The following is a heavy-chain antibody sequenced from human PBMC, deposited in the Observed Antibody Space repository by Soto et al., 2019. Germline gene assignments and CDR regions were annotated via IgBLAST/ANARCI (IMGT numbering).Heavy chain of an antibody. Sequence: QVTLKESGPVLVKPTEPLTLTCTVSGFSLSNTRVGVSWIRQPPGKALEWLAHILSNDEKSYSTSLKTRLTISKDTSKSQVVLTMTNMDPVDTATYYCARSPRYDFWTTSYTPYFDSWGQGTLVTVSS. J-gene: IGHJ4*02. D-gene: IGHD3-3*01. CDR2: ILSNDEK. V-gene: IGHV2-26*01. CDR3: ARSPRYDFWTTSYTPYFDS. CDR1: GFSLSNTRVG.